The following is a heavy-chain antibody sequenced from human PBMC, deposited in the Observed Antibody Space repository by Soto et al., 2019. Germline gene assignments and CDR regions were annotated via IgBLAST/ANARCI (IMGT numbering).Heavy chain of an antibody. CDR2: IIPIFGTA. V-gene: IGHV1-69*01. Sequence: QVQLVQSGAEVKKPGSSVKVSCKASGDTFSSYAISWVRQAPGQGLEWMGGIIPIFGTANYAQKFQGRVTIRADESTSTAYMALSSLRSEVTAVYYCASDGSSYRSRASHMDVWGQGTLVTVSS. CDR3: ASDGSSYRSRASHMDV. J-gene: IGHJ6*02. CDR1: GDTFSSYA. D-gene: IGHD2-2*01.